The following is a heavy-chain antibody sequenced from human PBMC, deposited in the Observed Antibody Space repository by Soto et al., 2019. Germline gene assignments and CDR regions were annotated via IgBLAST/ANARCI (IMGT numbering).Heavy chain of an antibody. J-gene: IGHJ3*01. Sequence: GGSLRLSCAASGFTFSSYTMNWVRQAPGKGLEWVSYISSSSSTIYYADSVKGRFTISRANAKNTLYLQMNSLRDEDEAVDDCARDFNVAGSDDDAFDFWGQGTMVTVSS. D-gene: IGHD3-16*01. CDR3: ARDFNVAGSDDDAFDF. V-gene: IGHV3-48*02. CDR2: ISSSSSTI. CDR1: GFTFSSYT.